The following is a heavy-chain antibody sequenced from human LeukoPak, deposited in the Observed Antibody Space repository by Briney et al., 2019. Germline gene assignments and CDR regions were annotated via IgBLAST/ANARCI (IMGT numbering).Heavy chain of an antibody. V-gene: IGHV1-69*05. CDR2: IIPIFGTA. CDR1: GYSFTSYW. Sequence: KISCKGSGYSFTSYWIGWVRQAPGQGLEWMGRIIPIFGTANYAQKFQGRVTITTDESTSTAYMELSSLRSEDTAVYYCARVSEIYDSSGYYLGFDYWGQGTLVTVSS. D-gene: IGHD3-22*01. CDR3: ARVSEIYDSSGYYLGFDY. J-gene: IGHJ4*02.